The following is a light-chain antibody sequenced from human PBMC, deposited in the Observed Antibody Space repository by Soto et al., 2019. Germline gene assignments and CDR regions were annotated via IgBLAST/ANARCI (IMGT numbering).Light chain of an antibody. J-gene: IGLJ2*01. Sequence: QSAVTQPASVSGSPGQSITISCTGTSSDVGGYNYVSWYQQHPGKAPKLMIYDVSNRPSGVANPFSGSTSGNTAALTIFGVQSEDEADYYCSSYISSSTVVFGGGTKLTVL. V-gene: IGLV2-14*01. CDR1: SSDVGGYNY. CDR2: DVS. CDR3: SSYISSSTVV.